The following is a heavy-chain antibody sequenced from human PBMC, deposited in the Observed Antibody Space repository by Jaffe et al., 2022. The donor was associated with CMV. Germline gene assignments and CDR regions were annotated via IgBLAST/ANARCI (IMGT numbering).Heavy chain of an antibody. J-gene: IGHJ4*02. CDR3: ARNDFWSGPSNY. CDR2: IYYSGST. CDR1: GGSISSYY. V-gene: IGHV4-59*01. D-gene: IGHD3-3*01. Sequence: QVQLQESGPGLVKPSETLSLTCTVSGGSISSYYWSWIRQPPGKGLEWIGYIYYSGSTNYNPSLKSRVTISVDTSKNQFSLKLSSVTAADTAVYYCARNDFWSGPSNYWGQGTLVTVSS.